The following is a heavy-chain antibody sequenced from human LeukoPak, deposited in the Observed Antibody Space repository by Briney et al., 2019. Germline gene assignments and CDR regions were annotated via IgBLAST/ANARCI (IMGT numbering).Heavy chain of an antibody. CDR1: GFTFSSYS. J-gene: IGHJ6*03. D-gene: IGHD6-13*01. Sequence: PGGSLRLSCAASGFTFSSYSMNWVRQAPGKGLEWVSSISSSSSYIYYADSVKGRFTISRDNAKNSLYLQMNSLRAEDTAVYYCARVEGQQLAPTYYYYYYMDVWGKGTTVTVSS. CDR2: ISSSSSYI. CDR3: ARVEGQQLAPTYYYYYYMDV. V-gene: IGHV3-21*01.